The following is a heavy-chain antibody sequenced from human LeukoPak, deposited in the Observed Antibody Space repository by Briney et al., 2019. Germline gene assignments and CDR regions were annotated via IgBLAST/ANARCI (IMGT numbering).Heavy chain of an antibody. CDR3: ARGVHVRVYDSNPHYGHY. Sequence: ASVKVSCKASGYTFTSYFIFWVRQAPGQGLEWMGIINPSTGSTSYSQKFQGRVTMTRDMSTSTVYMELSSLRSEDTAFYYCARGVHVRVYDSNPHYGHYWGQGTLVTVSS. V-gene: IGHV1-46*01. CDR2: INPSTGST. D-gene: IGHD3-22*01. J-gene: IGHJ4*02. CDR1: GYTFTSYF.